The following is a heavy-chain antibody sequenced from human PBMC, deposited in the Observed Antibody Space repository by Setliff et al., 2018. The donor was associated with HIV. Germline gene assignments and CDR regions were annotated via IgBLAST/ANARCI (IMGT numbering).Heavy chain of an antibody. D-gene: IGHD5-18*01. CDR2: ISWNGVST. J-gene: IGHJ4*02. V-gene: IGHV3-20*04. Sequence: PGGSLRLSCVASGFHFDDYGMNWVRQAPGKGLEWVSGISWNGVSTGYADSVKGRFTISRDNAESSLYLQMNSLRAEDTALYYCARDRGGWDTAMGYFDYWGQGTLVTVSS. CDR1: GFHFDDYG. CDR3: ARDRGGWDTAMGYFDY.